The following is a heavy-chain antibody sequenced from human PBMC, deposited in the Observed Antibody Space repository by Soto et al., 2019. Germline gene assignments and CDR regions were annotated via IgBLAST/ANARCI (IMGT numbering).Heavy chain of an antibody. V-gene: IGHV3-21*01. CDR3: AILAVAGTGGSFDY. J-gene: IGHJ4*02. Sequence: EVQLVESGGGLVKPGGSLRLSCAASGFTFSSYSMNWVRQAPGKGLEWVSSISSSSSYIYYADSVKGRFTISRDNAKNSLYLQMNSLRAEDTAVYYCAILAVAGTGGSFDYWGQGTLVTVSS. CDR2: ISSSSSYI. CDR1: GFTFSSYS. D-gene: IGHD6-19*01.